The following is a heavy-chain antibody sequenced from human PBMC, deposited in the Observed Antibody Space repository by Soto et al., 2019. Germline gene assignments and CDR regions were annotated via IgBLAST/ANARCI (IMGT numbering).Heavy chain of an antibody. CDR3: ASYQLHCSGGSCYSSNVFDI. CDR1: GYTFTSYC. V-gene: IGHV1-18*01. D-gene: IGHD2-15*01. J-gene: IGHJ3*02. CDR2: ISAYNGNT. Sequence: GASVKVSCKASGYTFTSYCICWARQAPGQGLEWMGWISAYNGNTNYAQKLQGRVTMTTDTSTSTAYMELRSLRSDDTAVYYCASYQLHCSGGSCYSSNVFDIWGKGTMVTVSS.